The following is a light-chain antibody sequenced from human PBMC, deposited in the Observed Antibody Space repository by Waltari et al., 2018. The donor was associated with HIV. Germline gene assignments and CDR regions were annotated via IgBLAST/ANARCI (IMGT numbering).Light chain of an antibody. CDR3: MQGTHWPPGYT. CDR1: QSLLHSNGYNF. V-gene: IGKV2-28*01. CDR2: LGS. Sequence: IVMTQSPLSLPVTPGEPASISCSSSQSLLHSNGYNFLDWYLQKPGQSPQLLIYLGSNRASGVPDRFSGSGSGTDFTLNISRMEAEDVGVYYCMQGTHWPPGYTFGQGTKLEIK. J-gene: IGKJ2*01.